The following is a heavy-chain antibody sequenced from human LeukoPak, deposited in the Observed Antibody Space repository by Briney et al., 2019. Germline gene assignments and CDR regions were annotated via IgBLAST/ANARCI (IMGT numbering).Heavy chain of an antibody. CDR1: GYTFTGYY. Sequence: GASVKVSCKASGYTFTGYYMHWVRQAPGQGLEWMEWINPNSGGTNYAQKFQGRVTMTRDTSISTAYMELSRLRSDDTAVYYCARGKESYEYYYYMDVWGKGTTVTVSS. CDR3: ARGKESYEYYYYMDV. CDR2: INPNSGGT. D-gene: IGHD1-26*01. J-gene: IGHJ6*03. V-gene: IGHV1-2*02.